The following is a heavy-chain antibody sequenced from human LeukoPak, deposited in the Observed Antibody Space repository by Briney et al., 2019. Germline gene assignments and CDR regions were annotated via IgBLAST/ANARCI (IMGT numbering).Heavy chain of an antibody. V-gene: IGHV4-39*07. D-gene: IGHD3-3*01. Sequence: PSETLSLTCTVSGGSISGSSYYWGWVRQPPGMGLEWIGTIYYSGSTYYNPSLRSRVTISVDTSKNQFSLKLSSVTAADTAVYYCARDLGDGFWSGYLNYWGQGTLVTVSS. CDR2: IYYSGST. CDR1: GGSISGSSYY. CDR3: ARDLGDGFWSGYLNY. J-gene: IGHJ4*02.